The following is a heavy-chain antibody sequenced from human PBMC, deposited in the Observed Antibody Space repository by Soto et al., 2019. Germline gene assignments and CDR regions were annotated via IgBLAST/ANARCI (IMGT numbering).Heavy chain of an antibody. CDR2: VYHSGTT. CDR3: ARDMPYGAGNIAGCDX. J-gene: IGHJ4*02. V-gene: IGHV4-59*01. D-gene: IGHD2-15*01. Sequence: PSETLSLTCSVSGVSITGSYWSWIRQPPGKTLEWIWYVYHSGTTTYNPSLKSRASISVDTSKNQFSLRLTSVIAADTAVYYCARDMPYGAGNIAGCDXWGQGLLVTVSX. CDR1: GVSITGSY.